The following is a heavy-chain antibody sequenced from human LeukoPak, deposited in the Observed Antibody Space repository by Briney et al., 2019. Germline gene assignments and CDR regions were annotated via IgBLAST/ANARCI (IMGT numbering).Heavy chain of an antibody. Sequence: SETLSLTCTVSGGSINNYYWSWIRQPPGKGLEWIGYIYYSGSTNYNPSLKSRVTISVDTSKNQFSLKLSSVTAADTAVYYCARDSRRYFESNWFDPWGQGTLVTVSS. CDR3: ARDSRRYFESNWFDP. J-gene: IGHJ5*02. D-gene: IGHD3-9*01. V-gene: IGHV4-59*01. CDR1: GGSINNYY. CDR2: IYYSGST.